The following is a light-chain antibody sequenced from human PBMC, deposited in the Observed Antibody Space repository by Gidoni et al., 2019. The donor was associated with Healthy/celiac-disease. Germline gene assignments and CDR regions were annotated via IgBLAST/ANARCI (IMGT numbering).Light chain of an antibody. CDR2: LGS. J-gene: IGKJ4*01. CDR3: MQALQTPLT. Sequence: DIVMTQSPLSLPVTPEEPASISCRSSQSLLHSTGYNYLDWYLQKPGPSPQLLIYLGSNRASGVPDRCSGSGAGTYFTLKISRVEAEDVGVYYCMQALQTPLTFGGGTKVEIK. CDR1: QSLLHSTGYNY. V-gene: IGKV2-28*01.